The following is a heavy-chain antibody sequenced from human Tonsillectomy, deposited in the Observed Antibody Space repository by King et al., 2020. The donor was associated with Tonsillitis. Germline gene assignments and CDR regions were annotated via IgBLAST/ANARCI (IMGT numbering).Heavy chain of an antibody. CDR1: GFTFSRNW. J-gene: IGHJ4*02. Sequence: VQLVESGGGLVQPGGSLILSCAASGFTFSRNWMNWVRQAPGKGLEWVASINQDGSEKYYVDSVKGRFTISRDNAKNSLYLQMNSLRAEDTAVYYCARDGAPGTAAAGTSFDYWGQGTLVTVSS. CDR2: INQDGSEK. D-gene: IGHD6-13*01. CDR3: ARDGAPGTAAAGTSFDY. V-gene: IGHV3-7*01.